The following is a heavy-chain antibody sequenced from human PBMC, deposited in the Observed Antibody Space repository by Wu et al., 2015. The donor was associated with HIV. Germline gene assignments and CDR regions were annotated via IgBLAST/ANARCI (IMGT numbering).Heavy chain of an antibody. Sequence: QVRLVQSGVEVKKPGASVKVSCKTYGYTFSNSGVSWIRQAPGQGLEYMGWIMGDSGSTNYARKFQGRVTMTIDTSTSTAHMELSSLRSEDTAIYFCARTDGLVDGGNSGFDYWGQGTLVTV. CDR1: GYTFSNSG. V-gene: IGHV1-18*01. J-gene: IGHJ4*02. CDR3: ARTDGLVDGGNSGFDY. CDR2: IMGDSGST. D-gene: IGHD4-23*01.